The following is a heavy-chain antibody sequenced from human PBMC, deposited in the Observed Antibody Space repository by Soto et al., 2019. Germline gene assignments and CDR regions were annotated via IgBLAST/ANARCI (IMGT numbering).Heavy chain of an antibody. CDR1: GFTFSGSA. CDR3: QMLPPGDY. D-gene: IGHD3-16*01. J-gene: IGHJ4*02. CDR2: IRSKANSYAT. V-gene: IGHV3-73*01. Sequence: EVPLVESGGGLVQPGGSLKLSCAASGFTFSGSAIHWVRQASGKGLEWVGRIRSKANSYATAYAASVKGRFTISRDDSKNTAYLQMNSLKTEDTAVYYCQMLPPGDYWGQGTLVTVSS.